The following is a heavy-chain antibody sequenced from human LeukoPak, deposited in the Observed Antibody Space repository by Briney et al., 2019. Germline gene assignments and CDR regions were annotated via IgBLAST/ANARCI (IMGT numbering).Heavy chain of an antibody. CDR1: GYTFSNYD. V-gene: IGHV1-8*01. J-gene: IGHJ4*02. Sequence: GASVKVSCKASGYTFSNYDVIWVRQAPGQGLEWMGWMNPNSGNTGYVRRFQGRVTMTGDTSISTAYMELSSLMSDDTAVYYCARAVRNQLLSDYWGQGTLVTVSS. CDR2: MNPNSGNT. CDR3: ARAVRNQLLSDY. D-gene: IGHD2-2*01.